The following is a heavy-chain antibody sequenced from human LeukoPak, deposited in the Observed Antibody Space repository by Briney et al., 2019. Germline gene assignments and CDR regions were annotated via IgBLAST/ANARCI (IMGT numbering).Heavy chain of an antibody. CDR3: AKDRFYSGSPRAFDM. CDR1: GFTFSSYA. Sequence: GGSLRLSCAASGFTFSSYAMNWVRQAPGKGLEWVSGISGSGVSTYYADSVKGRFTFSRDDSKNTLYLQMNSLRAEDTALYYCAKDRFYSGSPRAFDMWGRGTMVTVSS. V-gene: IGHV3-23*01. J-gene: IGHJ3*02. D-gene: IGHD1-26*01. CDR2: ISGSGVST.